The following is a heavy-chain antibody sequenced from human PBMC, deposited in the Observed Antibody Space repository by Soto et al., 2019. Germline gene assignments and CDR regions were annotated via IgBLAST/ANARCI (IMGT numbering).Heavy chain of an antibody. J-gene: IGHJ6*02. V-gene: IGHV4-31*03. D-gene: IGHD1-1*01. Sequence: TLSLTCTVSGGSVNSGGYHWSWIRQHPGKGLEWIGDIYYSGSTYYNPSLKSRVTISIDTSTNHFSLHLSALTAADTAVYYCARAPIPNWNYYGMDVWGQGTTVTVSS. CDR1: GGSVNSGGYH. CDR2: IYYSGST. CDR3: ARAPIPNWNYYGMDV.